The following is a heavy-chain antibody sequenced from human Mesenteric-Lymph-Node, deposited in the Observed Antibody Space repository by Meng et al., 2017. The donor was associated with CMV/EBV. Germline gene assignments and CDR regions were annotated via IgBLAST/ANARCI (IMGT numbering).Heavy chain of an antibody. CDR1: GGSINNFY. CDR2: IYYSGST. J-gene: IGHJ5*02. Sequence: GSLRLSCTVSGGSINNFYWSWIRQPPGKGLEWIGYIYYSGSTTYNPSLKSRVTMLVDTSKNQFSLKLSSVTAADTAVYYCARDHRPLWFDPWGQGTLVTVSS. CDR3: ARDHRPLWFDP. V-gene: IGHV4-59*01.